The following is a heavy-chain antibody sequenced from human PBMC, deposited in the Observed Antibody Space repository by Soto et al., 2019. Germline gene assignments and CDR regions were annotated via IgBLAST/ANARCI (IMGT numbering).Heavy chain of an antibody. D-gene: IGHD6-19*01. CDR3: ARGAAGIAVAGPSYYFDY. CDR1: GGTFSSYS. V-gene: IGHV1-69*02. J-gene: IGHJ4*02. Sequence: QVQLVQSGAEVKKPGSSVKVSCKASGGTFSSYSISWVRQAPGQGLEWMGRIIPILGIANYAQKLQGRVTITAAKSTSTAYMELSSLRPEDTAVYYCARGAAGIAVAGPSYYFDYWGQGTLVTVSS. CDR2: IIPILGIA.